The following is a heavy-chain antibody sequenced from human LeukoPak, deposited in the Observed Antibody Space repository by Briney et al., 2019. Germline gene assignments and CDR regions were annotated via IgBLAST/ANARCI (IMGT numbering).Heavy chain of an antibody. CDR2: ISSSSSYI. CDR1: GFTFSSYS. CDR3: ARPDRIAAAGTSSAFDI. J-gene: IGHJ3*02. V-gene: IGHV3-21*01. D-gene: IGHD6-13*01. Sequence: GGSLRLSCAASGFTFSSYSMNWVRQAPGKWLEWVSSISSSSSYIYYADSVKGRFTISRDSAKNSLYLQMNSLRAEDTAVYYCARPDRIAAAGTSSAFDIWGQGTMVTVSS.